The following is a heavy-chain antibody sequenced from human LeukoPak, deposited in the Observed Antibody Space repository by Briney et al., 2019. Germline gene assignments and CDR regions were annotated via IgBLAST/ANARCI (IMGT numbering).Heavy chain of an antibody. CDR2: ITGNGGRT. CDR1: GFTFSSYA. J-gene: IGHJ4*02. Sequence: GGSLRLSCAASGFTFSSYAMAWVRQAPGKGLEWVSTITGNGGRTYYADSVKGRFTISRDNSKNTLYLQMNNLRAEDTAVFYCAKSLRSVRGSEGGGWGQGTLVTVSS. V-gene: IGHV3-23*01. D-gene: IGHD3-10*01. CDR3: AKSLRSVRGSEGGG.